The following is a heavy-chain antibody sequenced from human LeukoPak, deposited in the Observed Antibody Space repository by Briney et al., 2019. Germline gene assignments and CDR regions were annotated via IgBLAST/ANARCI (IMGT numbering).Heavy chain of an antibody. Sequence: SETLSLTCAVYGESFSDYYWSWIRQPPGKGLEWIGEINHSGSTNYSPSLKSRVTISVNTSKNQFSLKLTSVTAADTAVYYCARDREKQQLPQFFYYYYMDVWGKGTTVTVSS. J-gene: IGHJ6*03. V-gene: IGHV4-34*01. CDR2: INHSGST. CDR1: GESFSDYY. CDR3: ARDREKQQLPQFFYYYYMDV. D-gene: IGHD6-13*01.